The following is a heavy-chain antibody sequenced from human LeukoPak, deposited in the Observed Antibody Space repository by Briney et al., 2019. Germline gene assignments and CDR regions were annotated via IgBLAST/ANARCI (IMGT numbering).Heavy chain of an antibody. CDR1: GFTFSSYA. V-gene: IGHV3-23*01. J-gene: IGHJ6*03. CDR3: ARSPTFYYYMDV. Sequence: GGSLRLSCAASGFTFSSYAMSWVRQAPGKGLEWVSAISGSGGSTYYADSVKGRFTISRDNAKNSLYLQMNSLRAEDTAVYYCARSPTFYYYMDVGGKGTTVTISS. CDR2: ISGSGGST. D-gene: IGHD2/OR15-2a*01.